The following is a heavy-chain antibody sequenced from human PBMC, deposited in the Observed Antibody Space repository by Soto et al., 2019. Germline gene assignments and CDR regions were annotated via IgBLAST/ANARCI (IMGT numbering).Heavy chain of an antibody. CDR2: IYYSGST. CDR1: GGSISSGGYY. CDR3: AREGLWFGVESYYGMDV. J-gene: IGHJ6*02. Sequence: SETLSLTCTVSGGSISSGGYYWSWIRQHPGKGLEWIGYIYYSGSTYYNPSLKSRVTISVDTSKNQFSLKLSSVTAADTAVYYCAREGLWFGVESYYGMDVWGQGTTVTVSS. D-gene: IGHD3-10*01. V-gene: IGHV4-31*03.